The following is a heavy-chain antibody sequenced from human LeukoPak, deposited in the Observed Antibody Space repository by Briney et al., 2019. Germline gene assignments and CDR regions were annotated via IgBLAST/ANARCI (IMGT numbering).Heavy chain of an antibody. CDR1: GGSITSGRYY. D-gene: IGHD1-20*01. CDR3: ARDPRGDITGTTFDR. V-gene: IGHV4-31*03. Sequence: PSQTLSLTCTLSGGSITSGRYYWTWIRQHPQRGLEWIGYVSYSGSTNYNSSLKSRPTISADTSKNQFYLRLTSVTAADTAVYYCARDPRGDITGTTFDRWGQGTLVTVSS. J-gene: IGHJ5*02. CDR2: VSYSGST.